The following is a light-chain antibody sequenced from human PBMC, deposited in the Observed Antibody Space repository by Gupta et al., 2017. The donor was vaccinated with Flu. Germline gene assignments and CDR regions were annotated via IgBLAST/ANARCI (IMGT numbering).Light chain of an antibody. Sequence: IQMTHSPSSLSASVGDRVTITCRAGQTIGRYLNWYQQKPGKAPKLLIYAASSLQSPVPSRFTGTGSGIDFTLTIIRRQPQAVATYYCHQSYSTPRTFGQGTKLEIK. V-gene: IGKV1-39*01. CDR1: QTIGRY. J-gene: IGKJ2*01. CDR3: HQSYSTPRT. CDR2: AAS.